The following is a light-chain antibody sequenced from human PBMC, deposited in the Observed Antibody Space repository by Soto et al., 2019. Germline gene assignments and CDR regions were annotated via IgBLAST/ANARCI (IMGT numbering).Light chain of an antibody. V-gene: IGLV2-14*01. Sequence: QSALTQPASVSGSPGQSITISCTGTSSDVGNYNYVSWYQQHPDKAPKLMIYDVSNRPPGVSNRFSGSKSGNTASLTISGLQAEDEADYYCSSYTTSSTVVFGGGTKVTVL. CDR3: SSYTTSSTVV. CDR2: DVS. CDR1: SSDVGNYNY. J-gene: IGLJ2*01.